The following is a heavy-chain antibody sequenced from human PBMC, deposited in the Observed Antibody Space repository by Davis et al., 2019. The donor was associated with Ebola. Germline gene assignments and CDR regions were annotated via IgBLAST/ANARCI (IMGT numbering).Heavy chain of an antibody. CDR1: GGSISSGDYY. D-gene: IGHD3-3*01. CDR2: IYYSGST. J-gene: IGHJ6*02. V-gene: IGHV4-30-4*01. Sequence: SETLSLTCTVSGGSISSGDYYWSWIRQPPGKGLEWIGYIYYSGSTYYNPSLKSRVTISVDTSKNQFSLKLSSVTAADTAVYYCARGLVFGVVTLYYYGMDVWGQGTTVTVSS. CDR3: ARGLVFGVVTLYYYGMDV.